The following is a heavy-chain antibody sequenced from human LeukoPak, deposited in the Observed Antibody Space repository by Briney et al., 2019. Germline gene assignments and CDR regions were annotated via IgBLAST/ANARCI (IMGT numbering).Heavy chain of an antibody. CDR1: GGSISSYY. CDR3: ARARGCSSTSCLNWFDP. CDR2: IYTSGST. Sequence: PSETLSLTCAVSGGSISSYYWSWIRQPAGKGLEWIGRIYTSGSTNYNPSLKSRVTMSVDTSKNQFSLKLSSVTAADTAVYYCARARGCSSTSCLNWFDPWGQGTLVTVSS. D-gene: IGHD2-2*01. V-gene: IGHV4-4*07. J-gene: IGHJ5*02.